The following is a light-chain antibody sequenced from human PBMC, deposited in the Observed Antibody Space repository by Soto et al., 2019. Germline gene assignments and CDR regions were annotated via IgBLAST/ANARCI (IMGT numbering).Light chain of an antibody. CDR3: SSYTSTSTLYV. Sequence: VLTQPASVSGSPGQSITISCTGSNSDIGTYNYVSWYQQLPGKAPKLVISEVSNRPSGISGRFSGSKSGNAASLTISGLQAEDEATYYCSSYTSTSTLYVFGPGTKVTVL. V-gene: IGLV2-14*01. J-gene: IGLJ1*01. CDR1: NSDIGTYNY. CDR2: EVS.